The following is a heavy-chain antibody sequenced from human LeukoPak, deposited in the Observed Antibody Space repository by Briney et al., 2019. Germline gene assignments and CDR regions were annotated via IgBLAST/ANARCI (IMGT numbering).Heavy chain of an antibody. D-gene: IGHD3-22*01. Sequence: GASVKVSCKASGGTFSSYAISWVRQAPGQGLEWMGGIIPIFGTTNYAQNFQGRVTITADESTSTAYMELSSLRSEDTAVYYCARGTANYYDTSGYSSFDPWGQGTLVTVSS. CDR2: IIPIFGTT. V-gene: IGHV1-69*13. CDR3: ARGTANYYDTSGYSSFDP. CDR1: GGTFSSYA. J-gene: IGHJ5*02.